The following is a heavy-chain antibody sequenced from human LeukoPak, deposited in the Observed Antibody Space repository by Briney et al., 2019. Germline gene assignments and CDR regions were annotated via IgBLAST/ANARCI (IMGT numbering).Heavy chain of an antibody. CDR1: GGSISRSNYY. CDR2: IYYSGST. CDR3: ARGIDGYPRGWDAFDI. Sequence: SETLSLTCSVSGGSISRSNYYWGWIRQPPGKGLEWIGSIYYSGSTYYNPSLKSRVTISVDTSKNQFSLKLSSVTAADTAVYYCARGIDGYPRGWDAFDIWGQGTMVTVSS. D-gene: IGHD5-24*01. J-gene: IGHJ3*02. V-gene: IGHV4-39*07.